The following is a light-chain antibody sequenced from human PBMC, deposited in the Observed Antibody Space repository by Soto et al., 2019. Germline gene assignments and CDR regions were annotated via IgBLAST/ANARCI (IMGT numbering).Light chain of an antibody. V-gene: IGLV2-23*02. CDR3: CSYAGSYIWV. CDR2: EVS. CDR1: SSDVGSYNL. Sequence: QSVLTQPASVSGSPGQSITISCTGTSSDVGSYNLVSWYQQHPGKAPKFMIYEVSKRPSGVSNRFSGSKSGNTASLTISGLQAEDEADYFCCSYAGSYIWVFGGGTQLTVL. J-gene: IGLJ3*02.